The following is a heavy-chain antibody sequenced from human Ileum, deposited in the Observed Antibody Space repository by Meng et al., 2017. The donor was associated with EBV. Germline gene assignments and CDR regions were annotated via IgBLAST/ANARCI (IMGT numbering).Heavy chain of an antibody. D-gene: IGHD3-3*01. CDR1: GGSFRGNY. CDR3: RNAFCSAAAGCSDY. V-gene: IGHV4-34*01. CDR2: INESGST. Sequence: QVPLHHLGVGLFKPSETLSITCADYGGSFRGNYWSWIRQSPGKRLEWIGEINESGSTNYNPSLKSRVTILMDTSKNQFSLKLTSVTAADAAVYYCRNAFCSAAAGCSDYWGQGTLVTVSS. J-gene: IGHJ4*02.